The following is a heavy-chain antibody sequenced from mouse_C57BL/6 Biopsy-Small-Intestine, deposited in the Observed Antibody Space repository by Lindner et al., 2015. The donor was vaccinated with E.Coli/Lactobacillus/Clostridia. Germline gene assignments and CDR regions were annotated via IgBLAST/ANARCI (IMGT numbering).Heavy chain of an antibody. CDR3: ARDHYGGRYYFDY. J-gene: IGHJ2*01. CDR1: GFTFSSYA. CDR2: ISDGGSYT. D-gene: IGHD1-1*01. V-gene: IGHV5-4*01. Sequence: VQLQESGGGLVKPGGSLKLSCAASGFTFSSYAMSWVRQTPEKRLEWVATISDGGSYTYYPDNVKGRFTISRDNAKNNLYLQMSHLKSEDTAMYYCARDHYGGRYYFDYWGQGTTLTVSS.